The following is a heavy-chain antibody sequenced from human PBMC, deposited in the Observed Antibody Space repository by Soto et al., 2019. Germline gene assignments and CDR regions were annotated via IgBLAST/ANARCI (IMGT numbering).Heavy chain of an antibody. CDR2: LSHTGNT. CDR1: GGSINSGGSF. D-gene: IGHD3-22*01. J-gene: IGHJ5*01. CDR3: ARGLYEPNWFDS. V-gene: IGHV4-31*03. Sequence: QVQLQESGPGLVKPSQTLSLICTVSGGSINSGGSFWTWIRQHPGRAPEWIGYLSHTGNTYYNPSLKSRVLLSVERSKNLLSLRLSSVTAADTAVYYCARGLYEPNWFDSWGQGTLVTVSS.